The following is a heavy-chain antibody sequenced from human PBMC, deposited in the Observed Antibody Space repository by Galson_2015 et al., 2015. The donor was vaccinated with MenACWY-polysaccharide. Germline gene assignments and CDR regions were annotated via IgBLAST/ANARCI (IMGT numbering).Heavy chain of an antibody. Sequence: CTASGYTFPTYALNWVRQAPGQGLEWMGGIKTNTGNPTYAQGFTGRIVFSLDASVSTAYLQISSLKAEDTAVYYCARDPKQKPTTVPTGRFDYWGQGTLVTVSS. V-gene: IGHV7-4-1*02. J-gene: IGHJ4*02. CDR3: ARDPKQKPTTVPTGRFDY. CDR2: IKTNTGNP. CDR1: GYTFPTYA. D-gene: IGHD4-17*01.